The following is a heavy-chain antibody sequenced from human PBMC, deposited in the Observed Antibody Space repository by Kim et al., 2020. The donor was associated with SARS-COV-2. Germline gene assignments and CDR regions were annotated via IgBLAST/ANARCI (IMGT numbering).Heavy chain of an antibody. Sequence: GGSLRLSCAASGFTFINYGMHWVRQAPGKGLEWVAVMSYDGGNTYYGDSVKGRFTISRDISKKTLYLQMNSLRVEDTAVYYCAKDRAGQVGWEPESKGHSPFDYWGQGIMVTVSS. J-gene: IGHJ4*02. CDR3: AKDRAGQVGWEPESKGHSPFDY. CDR2: MSYDGGNT. CDR1: GFTFINYG. D-gene: IGHD1-26*01. V-gene: IGHV3-30*18.